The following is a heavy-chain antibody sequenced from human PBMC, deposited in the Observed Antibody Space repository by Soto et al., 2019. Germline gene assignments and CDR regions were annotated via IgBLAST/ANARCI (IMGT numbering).Heavy chain of an antibody. CDR3: ARDSGYCTSTSCYYFDS. D-gene: IGHD2-2*01. J-gene: IGHJ4*02. CDR1: GYTFTGYY. V-gene: IGHV1-2*02. CDR2: VSPDSGGT. Sequence: ASVKVSCKASGYTFTGYYMHWVRQAPGQGLEWMGWVSPDSGGTNYAQKFQGRVTMTRDTSISTAYMELSSLRSDDTAVYFCARDSGYCTSTSCYYFDSWGQGTLVTVSS.